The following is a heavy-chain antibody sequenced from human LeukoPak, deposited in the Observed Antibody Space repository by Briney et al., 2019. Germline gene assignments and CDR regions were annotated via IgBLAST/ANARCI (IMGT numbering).Heavy chain of an antibody. CDR3: AKDPHVLRFLEWLSAFDY. CDR1: GFTFSNYA. CDR2: ISGSGDST. D-gene: IGHD3-3*01. J-gene: IGHJ4*02. Sequence: GGSLRLSCAASGFTFSNYAMSWVRQAPGKGLDWVSAISGSGDSTYYADSVKGRFTISRDNSKNTLYLQMNSLRAEDTAVYYCAKDPHVLRFLEWLSAFDYWGQGTLVTVFS. V-gene: IGHV3-23*01.